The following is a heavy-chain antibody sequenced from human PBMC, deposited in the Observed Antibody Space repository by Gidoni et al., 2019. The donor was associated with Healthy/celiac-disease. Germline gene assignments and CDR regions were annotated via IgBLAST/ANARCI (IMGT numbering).Heavy chain of an antibody. J-gene: IGHJ6*02. CDR1: GFTFSSYG. V-gene: IGHV3-33*01. CDR3: ARDPYSSSSLGGYYGMDV. Sequence: QVQLVESGGGVVQPGRSLRLSCAASGFTFSSYGMHWVRQAPGKGLEWVAVIWYDGSNKYYADSVKGRFTISRDNSKNTLYLQMNSLRAEDTAVYYCARDPYSSSSLGGYYGMDVWGQGTTVTVSS. CDR2: IWYDGSNK. D-gene: IGHD6-6*01.